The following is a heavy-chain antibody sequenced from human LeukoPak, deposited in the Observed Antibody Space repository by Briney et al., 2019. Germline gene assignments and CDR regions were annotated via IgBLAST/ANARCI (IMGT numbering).Heavy chain of an antibody. J-gene: IGHJ4*02. CDR2: VTSSGGST. V-gene: IGHV3-23*01. Sequence: GGSLRLSCAASGFTFSGYSMTWVRQAPGKGPEWVSTVTSSGGSTYYADSVKGRFTNSRDNSKNTLYLQMNSLRAEDTAVYYCAKTMGAIDHDCWGQGTLVTVSS. CDR3: AKTMGAIDHDC. D-gene: IGHD1-26*01. CDR1: GFTFSGYS.